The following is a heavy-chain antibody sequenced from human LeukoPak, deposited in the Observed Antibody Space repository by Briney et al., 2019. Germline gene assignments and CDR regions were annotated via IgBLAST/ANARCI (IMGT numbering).Heavy chain of an antibody. CDR1: GDSISPYY. CDR3: ARDPRGSYSFDY. CDR2: IHYSGST. J-gene: IGHJ4*02. D-gene: IGHD1-26*01. V-gene: IGHV4-59*12. Sequence: PSETLSLTCTVSGDSISPYYWSWIRQPPGKGLEWIGYIHYSGSTNYNPSLKSRVTISVDTSKNQFSLKLTSVTAADTAVYYCARDPRGSYSFDYWGQGTLVTVSS.